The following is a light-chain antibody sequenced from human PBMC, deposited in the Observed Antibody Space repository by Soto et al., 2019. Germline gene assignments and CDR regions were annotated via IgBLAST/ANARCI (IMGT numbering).Light chain of an antibody. V-gene: IGLV1-40*01. CDR2: ANF. Sequence: QAVVTQSPSVSGAPGQRVTISCTGTSSNIGAGHDVQWYQQLPGTAPKLLIYANFNRPSGVPDRFSGSTSGTSSSLAITGLQAEDEADYYCQSYDTGLHVVFGGGTKLTVL. CDR3: QSYDTGLHVV. J-gene: IGLJ2*01. CDR1: SSNIGAGHD.